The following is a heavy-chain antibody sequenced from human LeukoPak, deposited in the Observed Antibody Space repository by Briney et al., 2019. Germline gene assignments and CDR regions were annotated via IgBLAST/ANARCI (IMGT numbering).Heavy chain of an antibody. CDR3: AREPGASLNNWFDP. CDR2: INPNSGGT. D-gene: IGHD1-26*01. V-gene: IGHV1-2*06. J-gene: IGHJ5*02. Sequence: ASVKVSCKASGYTFTGYYMHWVRQAPGQGLEWMGRINPNSGGTNYAQKFQGSVTMTTDTSTSTAYMELSRLRSDDTAVYYCAREPGASLNNWFDPWGQGTLVTVSS. CDR1: GYTFTGYY.